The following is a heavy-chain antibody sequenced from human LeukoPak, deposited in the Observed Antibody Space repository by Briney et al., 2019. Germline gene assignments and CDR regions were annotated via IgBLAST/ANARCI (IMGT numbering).Heavy chain of an antibody. J-gene: IGHJ6*03. V-gene: IGHV1-2*02. CDR2: INPNSAGT. D-gene: IGHD1-14*01. CDR3: ARPNRGEQDYYYYYYMSV. CDR1: GYTFTYYY. Sequence: GASVKVTCKASGYTFTYYYIHWVRQAPGQGLEWMGRINPNSAGTNYAQKFQGRVTMTRDTSISTAYMELSSLRSDDTAVYYCARPNRGEQDYYYYYYMSVWGKGTSITVSS.